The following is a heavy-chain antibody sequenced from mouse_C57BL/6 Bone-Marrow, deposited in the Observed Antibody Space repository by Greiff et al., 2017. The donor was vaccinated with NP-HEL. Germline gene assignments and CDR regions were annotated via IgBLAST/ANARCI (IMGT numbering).Heavy chain of an antibody. D-gene: IGHD4-1*01. J-gene: IGHJ3*01. V-gene: IGHV1-64*01. Sequence: QVQLQQPGAELVKPGASVKLSCKASGYTFTSYWMHWVKQRPGQGLEWIGMIYPNSGSTNYNEKFKSKATLTVDKSSSTAYMQLSSLTSDDSAVYYCARSRPNWAWFAYWGQGPLVTVSA. CDR3: ARSRPNWAWFAY. CDR2: IYPNSGST. CDR1: GYTFTSYW.